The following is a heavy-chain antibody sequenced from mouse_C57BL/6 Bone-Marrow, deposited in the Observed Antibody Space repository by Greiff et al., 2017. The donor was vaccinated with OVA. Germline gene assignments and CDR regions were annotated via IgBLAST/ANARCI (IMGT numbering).Heavy chain of an antibody. CDR1: GYTFTSYG. D-gene: IGHD4-1*01. V-gene: IGHV1-81*01. CDR2: IYPRSGNT. Sequence: VKLQESGAELARPGASVKLSCKASGYTFTSYGISWVKQRTGQGLEWIGEIYPRSGNTYYNEKFKGKATLTADKSSSTAYMELRSLTSEDSAVYFCARELNWDCFDYWGQGTTLTVSS. CDR3: ARELNWDCFDY. J-gene: IGHJ2*01.